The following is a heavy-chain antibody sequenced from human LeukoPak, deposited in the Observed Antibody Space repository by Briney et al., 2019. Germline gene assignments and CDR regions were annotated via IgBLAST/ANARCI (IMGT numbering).Heavy chain of an antibody. CDR1: GFTFSSYW. CDR3: AREGRVSGYDFDC. V-gene: IGHV3-74*03. Sequence: GGSLRLSCAASGFTFSSYWMHWVRQAPGKGLVWVSRINSDGSSITYADSVKGRFTISRDNAKNTLFLQMNSLRAEDTAVYYCAREGRVSGYDFDCWGQGTLVTVSS. CDR2: INSDGSSI. D-gene: IGHD5-12*01. J-gene: IGHJ4*02.